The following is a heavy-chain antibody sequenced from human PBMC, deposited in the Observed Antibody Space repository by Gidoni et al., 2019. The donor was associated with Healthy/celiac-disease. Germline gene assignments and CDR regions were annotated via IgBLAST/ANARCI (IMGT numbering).Heavy chain of an antibody. V-gene: IGHV5-51*01. J-gene: IGHJ4*02. CDR2: IYPGESDT. CDR1: GYSFTSYW. Sequence: EVQLVQSGAEVKKPGESLKISCKGSGYSFTSYWIGWVRQMPGKGLEWMGIIYPGESDTRDSPSFQGQVTISADKSISTAYLQWSSLKASDTAMYYCARHQEEEGYSYGTDYWGQGTLVTVSS. CDR3: ARHQEEEGYSYGTDY. D-gene: IGHD5-18*01.